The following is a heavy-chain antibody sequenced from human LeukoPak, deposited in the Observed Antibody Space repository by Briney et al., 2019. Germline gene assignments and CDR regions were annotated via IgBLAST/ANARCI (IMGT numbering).Heavy chain of an antibody. J-gene: IGHJ4*02. D-gene: IGHD2-21*02. CDR1: GFTSNSYA. Sequence: GGSLRLSCAASGFTSNSYAMSWVRQAPGKGLEWVSAISGSGGSTYYADSVKGRFTISRDNSKNTLYLQMNSLRAEDTAVYYCAKDRVVVTAIFLDYWGQGTLVTISS. V-gene: IGHV3-23*01. CDR2: ISGSGGST. CDR3: AKDRVVVTAIFLDY.